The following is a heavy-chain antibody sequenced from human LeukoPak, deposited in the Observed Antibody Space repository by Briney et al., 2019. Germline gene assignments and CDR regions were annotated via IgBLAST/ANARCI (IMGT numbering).Heavy chain of an antibody. Sequence: PSETLSLTCAVYGGSFSGYYWSWIRQPPGKGLEWIGYIYYSGSTNYNPSLKSRVTISVDTSKNQFSLKLSSVTAADTAVYYCARVTYYDFWSGYQFDYWGQGTLVTVSS. D-gene: IGHD3-3*01. V-gene: IGHV4-59*08. CDR1: GGSFSGYY. J-gene: IGHJ4*02. CDR3: ARVTYYDFWSGYQFDY. CDR2: IYYSGST.